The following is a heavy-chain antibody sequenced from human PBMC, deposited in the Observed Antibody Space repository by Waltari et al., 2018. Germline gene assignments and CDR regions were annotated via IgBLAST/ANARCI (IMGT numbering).Heavy chain of an antibody. CDR1: GYSITSYW. Sequence: EVQLVQSGAEVKKPGESLTFSCKGSGYSITSYWIGWVRQMPGTGLEWMGIIYPGDSVTRYRPSFQGQVTISADKSISTAYLQWSSLKASDTAMYYCARRPGDRNAFDIWGQGTMVTVSS. J-gene: IGHJ3*02. V-gene: IGHV5-51*01. CDR3: ARRPGDRNAFDI. CDR2: IYPGDSVT. D-gene: IGHD4-17*01.